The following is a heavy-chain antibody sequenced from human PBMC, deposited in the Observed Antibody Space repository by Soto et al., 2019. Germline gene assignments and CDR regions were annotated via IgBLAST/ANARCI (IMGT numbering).Heavy chain of an antibody. Sequence: PGGSLRRSCAASGFTFRNYYMSWVRQAPGKGLEWVSYIGSSGATIYYADSVKGRFTIARDNAKSSLFLQMHSLRAEDTAVYYCARASNTEDDYYFYMDVWGKGTTVTVSS. J-gene: IGHJ6*03. CDR1: GFTFRNYY. V-gene: IGHV3-11*01. CDR3: ARASNTEDDYYFYMDV. D-gene: IGHD2-2*01. CDR2: IGSSGATI.